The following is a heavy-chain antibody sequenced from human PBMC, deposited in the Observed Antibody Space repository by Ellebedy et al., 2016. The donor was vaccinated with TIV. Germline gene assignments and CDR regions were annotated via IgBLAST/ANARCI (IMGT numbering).Heavy chain of an antibody. D-gene: IGHD5-18*01. CDR1: GGSMRSGPYC. J-gene: IGHJ5*02. CDR2: INQSERT. CDR3: ARGRHSYGYEWLDT. Sequence: SETLSLXCAVSGGSMRSGPYCWSWIRQPPGKGLEWVGYINQSERTYYNPSLKSRVTISVDRSRNKFSLDLRSVTAADTAVYYCARGRHSYGYEWLDTWGQGTLASVSS. V-gene: IGHV4-30-2*01.